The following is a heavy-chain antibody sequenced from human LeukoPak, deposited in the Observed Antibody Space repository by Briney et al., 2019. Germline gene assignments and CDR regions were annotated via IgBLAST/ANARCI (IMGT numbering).Heavy chain of an antibody. CDR1: GYTFTGYY. J-gene: IGHJ4*02. D-gene: IGHD6-6*01. CDR2: INPNSGGT. CDR3: ARDDSSSPNSY. Sequence: EASVKVSCKVSGYTFTGYYMHWVRQAPGQGLEWMGWINPNSGGTNYAQKFQGRVTMTRDTSISTAYMELSRLRSDDTAVYYCARDDSSSPNSYWGQGTLVTVSS. V-gene: IGHV1-2*02.